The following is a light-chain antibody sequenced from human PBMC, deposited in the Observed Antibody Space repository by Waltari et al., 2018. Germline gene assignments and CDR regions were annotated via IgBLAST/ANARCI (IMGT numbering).Light chain of an antibody. CDR2: KAS. CDR1: QSISIW. CDR3: QQYNSYWT. V-gene: IGKV1-5*03. Sequence: DIQMTQSPSTLSASVGDRVTITCRASQSISIWFAWYQQKPGKAPKLLIYKASSLESGVPSRFSGSGSGTEFTLTISSLQPDDFATYYCQQYNSYWTFGQGTKVEIK. J-gene: IGKJ1*01.